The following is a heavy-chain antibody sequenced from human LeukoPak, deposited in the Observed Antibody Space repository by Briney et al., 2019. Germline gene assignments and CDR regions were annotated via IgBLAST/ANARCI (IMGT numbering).Heavy chain of an antibody. V-gene: IGHV3-48*04. Sequence: GGSLRLSCAASGFTFSSYSMNWVRQAPGKGLEWISYISGHSSTIYYADSVKGRFTISRDNAKNSLYLQMNSLRAEDTAVYYCARCPYYYYMDVWGKGTTVTISS. CDR1: GFTFSSYS. J-gene: IGHJ6*03. CDR3: ARCPYYYYMDV. CDR2: ISGHSSTI.